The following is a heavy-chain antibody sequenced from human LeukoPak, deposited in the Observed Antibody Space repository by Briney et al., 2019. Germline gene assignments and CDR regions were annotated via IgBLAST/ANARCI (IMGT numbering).Heavy chain of an antibody. D-gene: IGHD2/OR15-2a*01. J-gene: IGHJ4*02. V-gene: IGHV3-64*01. Sequence: PGGSLRLSCAVSGFTFTLYAMHWVRQAPGKGLEYVSGISTDAGNTYYANSVSGRFAVSRDNSKNTLYLQMGSLRSDDMAVYYCARGGTFSRDPLDYWGQGTLVTVSS. CDR1: GFTFTLYA. CDR3: ARGGTFSRDPLDY. CDR2: ISTDAGNT.